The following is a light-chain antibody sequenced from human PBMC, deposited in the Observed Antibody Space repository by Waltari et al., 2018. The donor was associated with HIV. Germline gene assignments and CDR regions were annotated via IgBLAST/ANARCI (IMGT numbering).Light chain of an antibody. Sequence: QSVLTQPPSVSGAPGQRVTISCTGNSSNIGAGYDVPWYQQLPGIAPKLLIYGDSKRPSGVPDRFSGSKSVTSASLAITGLQAEDEADYYCQSYDSSLSGFWVFGGGTKLTVL. CDR3: QSYDSSLSGFWV. J-gene: IGLJ3*02. CDR2: GDS. V-gene: IGLV1-40*01. CDR1: SSNIGAGYD.